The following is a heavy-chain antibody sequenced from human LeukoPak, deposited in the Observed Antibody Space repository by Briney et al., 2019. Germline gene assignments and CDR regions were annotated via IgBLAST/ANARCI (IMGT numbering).Heavy chain of an antibody. CDR1: GYTFTSYY. CDR2: INPSGGST. V-gene: IGHV1-46*01. CDR3: ARRVPYDSGNYYNPLGY. Sequence: ASAKVSCKASGYTFTSYYMNWVRQAPGQGLEWMGIINPSGGSTSYAQKFQGRVTMTRDTSTSTVYMELSSLRSEDTAVYYCARRVPYDSGNYYNPLGYWGQGTLVTVSS. D-gene: IGHD3-10*01. J-gene: IGHJ4*02.